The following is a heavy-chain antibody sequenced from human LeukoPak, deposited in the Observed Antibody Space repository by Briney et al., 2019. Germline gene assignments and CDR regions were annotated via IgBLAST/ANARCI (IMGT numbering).Heavy chain of an antibody. CDR3: ARSGEWLRLTISDY. CDR2: INPNSGGT. Sequence: GASVKVSCKASGYTFTGYYMHWVRQAPGQGLEWMGWINPNSGGTNYAQKFQGRVTMTRDTSISTAYMELSRLRSDDTAVYYCARSGEWLRLTISDYWGQGTLVTVSS. D-gene: IGHD5-12*01. J-gene: IGHJ4*02. CDR1: GYTFTGYY. V-gene: IGHV1-2*02.